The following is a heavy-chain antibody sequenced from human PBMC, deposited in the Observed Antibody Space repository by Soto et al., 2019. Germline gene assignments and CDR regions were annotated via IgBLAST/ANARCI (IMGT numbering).Heavy chain of an antibody. CDR2: ISGSGGST. CDR3: AKGLIWFGELFGFDY. Sequence: GGSLRLSCAASGFTFSSYAMSWVRQAPGKGLEWVSAISGSGGSTYYADSVKGRFTISRDNSKNTLYLQMNSLRAEDTAVYYCAKGLIWFGELFGFDYWGQGTLVTVSS. D-gene: IGHD3-10*01. J-gene: IGHJ4*02. V-gene: IGHV3-23*01. CDR1: GFTFSSYA.